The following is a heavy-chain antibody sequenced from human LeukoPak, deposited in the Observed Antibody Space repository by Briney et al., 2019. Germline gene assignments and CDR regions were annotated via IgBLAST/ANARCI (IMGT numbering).Heavy chain of an antibody. Sequence: GGSLRLSCAASGFTFTTYTMNWVRQAPGKGLEWVSSISGSGAYIYYADSVKGRFTISRDNAKNSLYLQMNSLRAEDTAVYYCARVSQKGGERAHSLDWYFDLWGRGTLVTVSS. V-gene: IGHV3-21*01. D-gene: IGHD3-10*01. J-gene: IGHJ2*01. CDR1: GFTFTTYT. CDR3: ARVSQKGGERAHSLDWYFDL. CDR2: ISGSGAYI.